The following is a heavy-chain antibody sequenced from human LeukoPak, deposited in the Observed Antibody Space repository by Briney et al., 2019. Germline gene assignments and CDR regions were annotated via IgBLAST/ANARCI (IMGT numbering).Heavy chain of an antibody. J-gene: IGHJ4*02. CDR3: AKSPIVVVTLFDY. V-gene: IGHV3-23*01. CDR2: ISGSGGST. CDR1: GFTFSSYA. D-gene: IGHD3-22*01. Sequence: GGSLRLSCAASGFTFSSYAMSWVRQAPGKGLEWVSAISGSGGSTYYADSVKGRFTISRDNSKNTLYLQMNSLRAEDAAVYYCAKSPIVVVTLFDYWGQGTLVTVSS.